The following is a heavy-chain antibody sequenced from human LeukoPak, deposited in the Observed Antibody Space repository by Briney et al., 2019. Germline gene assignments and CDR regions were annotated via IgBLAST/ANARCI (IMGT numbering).Heavy chain of an antibody. CDR3: AREHYTSGWYIRD. D-gene: IGHD6-19*01. J-gene: IGHJ4*02. V-gene: IGHV4-30-4*01. CDR2: IYDSGST. Sequence: PSQTLSLTCTVSGASIRSGDYYWSWIRQPPGKGLEWIGYIYDSGSTYYNPSLKSRITISVDTSENRFSLKLSSVTATDTAVYYCAREHYTSGWYIRDWGQGTLVTVSS. CDR1: GASIRSGDYY.